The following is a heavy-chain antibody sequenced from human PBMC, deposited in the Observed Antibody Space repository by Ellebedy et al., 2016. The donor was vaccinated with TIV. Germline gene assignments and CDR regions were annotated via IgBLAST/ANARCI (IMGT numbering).Heavy chain of an antibody. V-gene: IGHV3-64D*06. CDR1: GFTFSSYA. CDR2: LSTNGGST. D-gene: IGHD3-10*01. J-gene: IGHJ4*02. CDR3: VKEYGPPSLFDY. Sequence: PGGSLRLSCSASGFTFSSYAMHWVRQAPGKGLEHLSTLSTNGGSTFYVDSVKGRFTISRDNSKNTLYLQMSSLRPEDTAVYYCVKEYGPPSLFDYWGQGTLVTVSS.